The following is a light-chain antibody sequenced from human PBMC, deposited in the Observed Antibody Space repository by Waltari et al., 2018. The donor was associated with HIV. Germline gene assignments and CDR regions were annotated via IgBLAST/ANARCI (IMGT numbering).Light chain of an antibody. Sequence: SRDLTQPPSVSVSPGQTARITGSGDALSKQYSYWHQQKAGQAPVLVIFKDTERPSGIPERFSAASSGTTVTLTITSVEAEDEAEYFCQSSDTTASHELFGGGTKLTVL. J-gene: IGLJ2*01. CDR3: QSSDTTASHEL. CDR2: KDT. CDR1: ALSKQY. V-gene: IGLV3-25*03.